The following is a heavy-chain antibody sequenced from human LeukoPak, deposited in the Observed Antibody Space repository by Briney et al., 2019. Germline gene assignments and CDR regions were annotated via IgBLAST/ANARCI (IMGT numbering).Heavy chain of an antibody. V-gene: IGHV4-38-2*02. Sequence: PSETLSLTCTVSGYSISSGYYWGWIRQPPGKGLERIGSIYQSGGTYYNPSLKSRVTISVDTSKNQFSLKLSSVTAADTAVYYCARGQLERPRAAFDIWGRGTMVTVSS. D-gene: IGHD1-1*01. J-gene: IGHJ3*02. CDR1: GYSISSGYY. CDR2: IYQSGGT. CDR3: ARGQLERPRAAFDI.